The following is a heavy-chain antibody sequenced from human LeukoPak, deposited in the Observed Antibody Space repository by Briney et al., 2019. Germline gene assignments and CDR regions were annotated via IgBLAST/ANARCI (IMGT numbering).Heavy chain of an antibody. V-gene: IGHV4-59*08. CDR3: ARRRSYYNGDFDY. D-gene: IGHD3-10*01. CDR1: GGSISSYY. CDR2: IYYSGST. Sequence: SETLSLTCTVPGGSISSYYWSWIRQPPGKGLEWIGYIYYSGSTNYNPSLKSRVTISVDTSKNQFSLKLSSVTAADTAVYYCARRRSYYNGDFDYWGQGTLVTVSS. J-gene: IGHJ4*02.